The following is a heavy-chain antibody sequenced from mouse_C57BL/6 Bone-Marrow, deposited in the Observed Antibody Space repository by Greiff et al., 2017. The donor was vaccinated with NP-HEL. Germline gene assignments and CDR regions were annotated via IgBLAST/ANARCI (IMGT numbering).Heavy chain of an antibody. J-gene: IGHJ1*03. D-gene: IGHD1-2*01. V-gene: IGHV2-5*01. Sequence: VKLMESGPGLVQPSQSLSITCTVSGFSLTSYGVHWVRQSPGKGLEWLGVIWRGGSTDYNAAFMSRLSITKDNSKSQVFFKMNSLQADDTAIYYCAKLLRPGYWYFDVWGTGTTVTVSS. CDR3: AKLLRPGYWYFDV. CDR1: GFSLTSYG. CDR2: IWRGGST.